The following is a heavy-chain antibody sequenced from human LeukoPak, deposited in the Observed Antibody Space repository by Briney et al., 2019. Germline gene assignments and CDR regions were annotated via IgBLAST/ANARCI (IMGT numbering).Heavy chain of an antibody. D-gene: IGHD3-10*01. Sequence: PSETLSLTCTVSGGSISSYYWSWIRQPPGKGLEWIGYIYYSGSTNYNPSLKSRVTISVDTSKNQFSLKLSSVTAADTAVYYCARGPYGSGTREFDYWGQGTLVTVSS. CDR3: ARGPYGSGTREFDY. J-gene: IGHJ4*02. CDR1: GGSISSYY. V-gene: IGHV4-59*01. CDR2: IYYSGST.